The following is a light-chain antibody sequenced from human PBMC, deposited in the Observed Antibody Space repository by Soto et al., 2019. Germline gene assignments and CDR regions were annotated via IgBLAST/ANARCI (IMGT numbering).Light chain of an antibody. CDR2: DAS. CDR1: QDISEF. Sequence: DIQMTQSPSSLSASVGDRVTITCQATQDISEFLNWFQQKPGRAPKLLIYDASNLETGVPSRFSGSGSGTDFTFTISSLQPEDVATYFCQQFHHLPVTFGQGTRLEIK. V-gene: IGKV1-33*01. J-gene: IGKJ5*01. CDR3: QQFHHLPVT.